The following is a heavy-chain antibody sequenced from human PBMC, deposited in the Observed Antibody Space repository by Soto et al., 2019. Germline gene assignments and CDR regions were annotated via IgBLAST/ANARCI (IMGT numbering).Heavy chain of an antibody. J-gene: IGHJ4*02. D-gene: IGHD4-17*01. CDR1: GYAFTTYG. CDR3: ARGRYGAY. Sequence: QVHLVQSGAEVKKPGASVKVSCKGSGYAFTTYGITWVRQAPGQGLEWMGWISDHNGNTNYAQKLQCRVTVTRNTSTSTAYMELKSLRSDDTAVYYCARGRYGAYWGQGALGTVSS. V-gene: IGHV1-18*01. CDR2: ISDHNGNT.